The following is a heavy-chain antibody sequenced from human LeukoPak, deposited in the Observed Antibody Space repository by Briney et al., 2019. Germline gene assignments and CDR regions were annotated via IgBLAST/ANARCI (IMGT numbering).Heavy chain of an antibody. CDR3: ARGARAVTTILYFDY. CDR1: GYTFTSYD. Sequence: ASVKVSCTASGYTFTSYDINWVRQATGQGLEWMGWMNPNSGNTGYAQKFQGRVTMTRNTSISTAYMELSSLRSEDTAVYYCARGARAVTTILYFDYWGQGTLVTVSS. J-gene: IGHJ4*02. CDR2: MNPNSGNT. V-gene: IGHV1-8*01. D-gene: IGHD4-17*01.